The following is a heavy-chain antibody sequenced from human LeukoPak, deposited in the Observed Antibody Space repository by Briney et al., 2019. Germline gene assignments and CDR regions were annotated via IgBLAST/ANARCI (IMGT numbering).Heavy chain of an antibody. Sequence: PGGSLRLSYAASGFTFSNAWMSWVRQAPGKGLEWVGRIKSKTDGGTTDHAAPVKGRFTISRDDSKNTLYLQMNSLKTEDTAVYYCTTVSLWIQPGGYWGQGTLVTVSS. V-gene: IGHV3-15*01. J-gene: IGHJ4*02. D-gene: IGHD5-18*01. CDR1: GFTFSNAW. CDR3: TTVSLWIQPGGY. CDR2: IKSKTDGGTT.